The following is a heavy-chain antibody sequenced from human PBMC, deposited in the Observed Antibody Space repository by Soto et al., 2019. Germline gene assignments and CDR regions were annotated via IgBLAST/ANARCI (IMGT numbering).Heavy chain of an antibody. V-gene: IGHV1-46*01. D-gene: IGHD6-13*01. CDR2: INPSGGST. CDR1: GYTFTSYY. J-gene: IGHJ4*02. CDR3: AREGYSSHWYGVESDY. Sequence: QVQLVQSGAEVKKPGASVKVSCKASGYTFTSYYMHWVRQAPGQGLEWMGVINPSGGSTSYAQKFQARVTRTRDTSTSTVYMELSSLRSEDTAVYYGAREGYSSHWYGVESDYWGQGTLVTVSS.